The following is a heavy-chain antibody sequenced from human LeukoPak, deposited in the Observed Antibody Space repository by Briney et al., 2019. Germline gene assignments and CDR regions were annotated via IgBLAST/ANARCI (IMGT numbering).Heavy chain of an antibody. Sequence: SETLSLTCTVSGGSITSGSYYWTWIRQPAGKELEWVGRIHSSGSTNYNPSLNSRVTVSADTSNNQFSLKLSSVTAADTAIYYCATSASSGSNYFDPWGQGILVTVSS. D-gene: IGHD4/OR15-4a*01. CDR1: GGSITSGSYY. CDR3: ATSASSGSNYFDP. J-gene: IGHJ5*02. V-gene: IGHV4-61*02. CDR2: IHSSGST.